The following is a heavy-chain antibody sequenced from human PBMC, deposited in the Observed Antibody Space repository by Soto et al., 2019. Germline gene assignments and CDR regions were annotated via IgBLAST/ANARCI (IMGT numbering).Heavy chain of an antibody. J-gene: IGHJ4*02. Sequence: EVQLVESGGGLVQPGGSLRLSCAASGFTFSGSWMHWVRQAPGKGLVWVSRINGDGSGTSYADLVKGRFTISRDNAKNTLFLQMNGLRAEDTAGYYCARGIFGSGTANDYWGQGTLVTVSS. CDR1: GFTFSGSW. CDR2: INGDGSGT. D-gene: IGHD3-10*01. CDR3: ARGIFGSGTANDY. V-gene: IGHV3-74*01.